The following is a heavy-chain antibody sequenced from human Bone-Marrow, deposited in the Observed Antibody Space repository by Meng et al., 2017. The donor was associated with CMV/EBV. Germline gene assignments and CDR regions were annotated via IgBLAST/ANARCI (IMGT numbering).Heavy chain of an antibody. V-gene: IGHV3-30-3*01. CDR1: GFTFSSYA. D-gene: IGHD3-16*01. Sequence: GESLKISCAASGFTFSSYAMHWVRQAPGKGLEWVAVISYDGSNKYYADSVKGRFTISRDNSKNTLYLQMNSLRAEDTAAYYCARDVGGLGYYGMDVWGQGTTVTVSS. CDR3: ARDVGGLGYYGMDV. J-gene: IGHJ6*02. CDR2: ISYDGSNK.